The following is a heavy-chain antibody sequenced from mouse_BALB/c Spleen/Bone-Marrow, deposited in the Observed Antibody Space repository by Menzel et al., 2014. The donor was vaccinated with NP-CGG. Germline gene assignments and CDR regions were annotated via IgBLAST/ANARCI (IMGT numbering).Heavy chain of an antibody. CDR2: IWGDGST. CDR1: GFSLTNYG. Sequence: VQRVESGPGLVAPSQSLSITCTVSGFSLTNYGISWVRQPPGKGLEWLGVIWGDGSTNYRSALISRLSISKDNSKSQVVLKLNSPETYDTASYYCRGGPGFAYWGQGTLVTVSA. CDR3: RGGPGFAY. J-gene: IGHJ3*01. V-gene: IGHV2-3*01.